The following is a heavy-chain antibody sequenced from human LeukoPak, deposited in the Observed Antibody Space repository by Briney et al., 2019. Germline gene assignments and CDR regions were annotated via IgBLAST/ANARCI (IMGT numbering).Heavy chain of an antibody. CDR3: ASRVVTSFDY. V-gene: IGHV3-74*01. CDR2: ISIDGSTT. CDR1: GFTSITPW. Sequence: GGSLRLSCAASGFTSITPWMYWVRQAPGKGLVWVSLISIDGSTTSYADSVKGRFTISRDNAKNTLFLQMDSLRGEDTAVYYCASRVVTSFDYWGQGTLVTVSS. D-gene: IGHD4-23*01. J-gene: IGHJ4*02.